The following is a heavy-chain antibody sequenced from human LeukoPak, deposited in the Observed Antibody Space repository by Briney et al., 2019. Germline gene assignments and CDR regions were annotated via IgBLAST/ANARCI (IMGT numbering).Heavy chain of an antibody. CDR3: ARHQFDAGYFDY. CDR1: GGSISSSSYY. V-gene: IGHV4-39*01. D-gene: IGHD3-16*01. CDR2: IYYSGST. Sequence: MSSETLSPTCTVSGGSISSSSYYWGWIRQPPGKGLEWIGSIYYSGSTYYNPSLKSRVTISVDTSKNQFSLKLSSVTAADTAVYYCARHQFDAGYFDYWGQGTLVTVSS. J-gene: IGHJ4*02.